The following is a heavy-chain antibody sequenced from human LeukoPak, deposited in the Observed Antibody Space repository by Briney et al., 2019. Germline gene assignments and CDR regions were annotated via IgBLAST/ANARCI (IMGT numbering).Heavy chain of an antibody. J-gene: IGHJ5*02. CDR1: GGSISSGDYY. Sequence: NPSQTLSLTCTVSGGSISSGDYYWSWIRQPPGKGLEWIGYIYYSGSTNYNPSLKSRVTISVDTSKNQFSLKLSSVTAADTAVYYCARVGYSYGRTHPYNWFDPWGQGTLVTVSS. V-gene: IGHV4-61*08. CDR3: ARVGYSYGRTHPYNWFDP. D-gene: IGHD5-18*01. CDR2: IYYSGST.